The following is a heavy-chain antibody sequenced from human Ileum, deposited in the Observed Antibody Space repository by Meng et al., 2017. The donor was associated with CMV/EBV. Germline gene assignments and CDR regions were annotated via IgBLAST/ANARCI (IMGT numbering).Heavy chain of an antibody. V-gene: IGHV3-7*01. CDR1: GFTFSNHW. CDR3: ARDMGIYTNYVYY. D-gene: IGHD3-16*01. CDR2: INEDGSDI. Sequence: GESLKISCTASGFTFSNHWMTWVRQGPGKGLEWVANINEDGSDIYYADSVKGRFTISRDSAKNSLNLQMNTLRAEDTAIYYCARDMGIYTNYVYYWGQGALVTVSS. J-gene: IGHJ4*02.